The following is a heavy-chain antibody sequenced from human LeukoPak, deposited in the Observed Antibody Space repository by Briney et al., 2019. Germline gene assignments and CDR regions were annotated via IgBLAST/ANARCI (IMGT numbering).Heavy chain of an antibody. CDR2: IYHSEST. J-gene: IGHJ4*02. D-gene: IGHD1-7*01. CDR3: ARGTSCSGTTFLY. Sequence: SETLSLTCTVPGGSVSSFYWNWIRQPPGKGLEWIGYIYHSESTNYNPSLKGRVTISADTSKTQFSLKLSSVTAADTAVYYYARGTSCSGTTFLYWGQGTLVTVSS. V-gene: IGHV4-59*02. CDR1: GGSVSSFY.